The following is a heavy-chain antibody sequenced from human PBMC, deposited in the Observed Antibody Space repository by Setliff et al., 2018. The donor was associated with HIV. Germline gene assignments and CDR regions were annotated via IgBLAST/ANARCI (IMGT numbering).Heavy chain of an antibody. V-gene: IGHV1-46*01. CDR3: ARGSDSGSYSYYYGMDV. Sequence: ASVKVSCKASGYTFSSYYMHWVRQAPGQGLEWMGIINPSGGSTAYPQKFQGRVTMTRDTSTSTAYMELNSLRSEDTAVYYCARGSDSGSYSYYYGMDVWGQGTTVTISS. CDR1: GYTFSSYY. J-gene: IGHJ6*02. D-gene: IGHD3-10*01. CDR2: INPSGGST.